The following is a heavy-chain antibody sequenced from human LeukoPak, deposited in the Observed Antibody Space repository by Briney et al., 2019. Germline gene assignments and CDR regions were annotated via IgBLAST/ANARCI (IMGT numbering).Heavy chain of an antibody. CDR3: ASHTVTTNAPDY. CDR2: INHSGST. J-gene: IGHJ4*02. CDR1: GGSFSGYY. V-gene: IGHV4-34*01. D-gene: IGHD4-17*01. Sequence: PSETLSLTCAVYGGSFSGYYWSWIRQPPGKGLEWIGEINHSGSTNYNPSLKSRVTIPVDTSKNQFSLKLSPVTAADTAVYYCASHTVTTNAPDYWGQGTLVTVSS.